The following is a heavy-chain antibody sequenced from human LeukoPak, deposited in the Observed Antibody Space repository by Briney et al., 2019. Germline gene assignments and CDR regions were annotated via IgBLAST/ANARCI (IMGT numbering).Heavy chain of an antibody. V-gene: IGHV3-23*01. CDR1: GFTFSSYA. Sequence: PGGSLRLSCAASGFTFSSYAMSWVRQAPGKGLEWVSAISGSGGSTYYADSVKGRFTISRDNSKNTLYLQMNSLRAEDTAVYYCARDGGSGSYYVLWRNYYYGMDVWGQGTTVTVSS. D-gene: IGHD3-10*01. CDR2: ISGSGGST. CDR3: ARDGGSGSYYVLWRNYYYGMDV. J-gene: IGHJ6*02.